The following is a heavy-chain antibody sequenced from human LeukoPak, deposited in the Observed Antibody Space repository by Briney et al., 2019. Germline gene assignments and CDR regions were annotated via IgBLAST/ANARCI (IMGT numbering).Heavy chain of an antibody. CDR3: ARWTDSTWIQPA. CDR1: GGSISSYY. Sequence: KASETLSLTCTVSGGSISSYYWSWIRQPPGKGLEWIGYIYYSGSTNYNPSLKSRVTISVDTSKNQFSLKPSSVTAADTAVYYCARWTDSTWIQPAWGQGTLVTVSS. CDR2: IYYSGST. D-gene: IGHD5-18*01. J-gene: IGHJ4*02. V-gene: IGHV4-59*01.